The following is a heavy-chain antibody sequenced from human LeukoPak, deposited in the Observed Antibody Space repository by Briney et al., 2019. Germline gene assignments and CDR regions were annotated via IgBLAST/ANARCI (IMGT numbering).Heavy chain of an antibody. Sequence: ASQTLSLTCTLSGGSISSGSYFWRWSRQPAGKGLERIGRIYTAGSTNYNPSLKIRVTISLDTSKNQFSLNLSSVTAADTAVYYWARRVTTYWYFDLWGRGTLVTVSS. CDR1: GGSISSGSYF. V-gene: IGHV4-61*02. D-gene: IGHD4-17*01. J-gene: IGHJ2*01. CDR3: ARRVTTYWYFDL. CDR2: IYTAGST.